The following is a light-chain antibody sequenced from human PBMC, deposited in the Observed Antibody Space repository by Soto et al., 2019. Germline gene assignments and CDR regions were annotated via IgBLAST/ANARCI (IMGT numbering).Light chain of an antibody. V-gene: IGLV3-10*01. CDR1: ALPKKY. CDR3: DSTDNSGNHWGV. Sequence: SYELTQPPSVSVSPGQTARITCSGDALPKKYAYWYQQKSGQAPVLVIHEDTKRPSGIPERVSGSSAGTMATLTISGAQVEDEADYYWDSTDNSGNHWGVFGGGTKLTVL. CDR2: EDT. J-gene: IGLJ2*01.